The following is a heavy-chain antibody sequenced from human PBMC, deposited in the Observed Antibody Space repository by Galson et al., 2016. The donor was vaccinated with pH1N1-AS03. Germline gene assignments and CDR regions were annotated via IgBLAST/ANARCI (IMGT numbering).Heavy chain of an antibody. CDR2: IGSSGRTI. CDR3: ARDSPTTLIGGEV. Sequence: SLRLSCAASVSLSGYSVNWVRQAPGKGLEWVAYIGSSGRTIPYADSVKGRFTVSRDSGKNSAELQMNSLGAEDTAVYYCARDSPTTLIGGEVWGQGTLVTVSS. J-gene: IGHJ4*02. D-gene: IGHD2-21*01. V-gene: IGHV3-48*01. CDR1: VSLSGYS.